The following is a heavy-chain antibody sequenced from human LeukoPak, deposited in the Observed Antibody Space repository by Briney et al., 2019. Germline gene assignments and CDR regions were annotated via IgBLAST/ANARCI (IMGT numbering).Heavy chain of an antibody. V-gene: IGHV3-30-3*01. D-gene: IGHD3-3*01. CDR1: GFTFSSYA. CDR3: AKDYDFWSGPS. CDR2: ISYDGSNK. Sequence: GGSLRLSCAASGFTFSSYAMHWVRQAPGKGLEWVAVISYDGSNKYYADSVKGRFTISRDNSKNTLYLQMNSVRAEDTAVYYCAKDYDFWSGPSWGQGTLVTVSS. J-gene: IGHJ5*02.